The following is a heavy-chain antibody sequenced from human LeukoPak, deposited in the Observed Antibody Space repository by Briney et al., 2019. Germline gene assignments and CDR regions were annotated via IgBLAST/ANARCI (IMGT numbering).Heavy chain of an antibody. CDR1: GFTFDDYA. J-gene: IGHJ4*02. V-gene: IGHV3-43D*03. Sequence: GGSLRLSCAASGFTFDDYAMHWVRQAPGKGLEWVSLISWDGGSTYYADSVKGRFTISRDNSKNSLYLQMNSLRAEDTALYYCAKAGYDSSGFGSYFDYWGQGTLLTVSS. D-gene: IGHD3-22*01. CDR2: ISWDGGST. CDR3: AKAGYDSSGFGSYFDY.